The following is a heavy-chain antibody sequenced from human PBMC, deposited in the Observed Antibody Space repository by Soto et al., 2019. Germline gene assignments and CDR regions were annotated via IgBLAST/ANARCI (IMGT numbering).Heavy chain of an antibody. CDR3: ARDTGNYHFDS. V-gene: IGHV3-7*01. CDR2: IKQDGSEK. CDR1: GFTFNSYW. J-gene: IGHJ4*01. D-gene: IGHD1-7*01. Sequence: EVQLVESGGGLVQPGGSLRLSCAASGFTFNSYWMGWVRQAPGKGLEWVANIKQDGSEKYYVDSVKGRFAISRDNAKNSLYLQMYSLRADDTAVYYCARDTGNYHFDSWGHGILLTVSS.